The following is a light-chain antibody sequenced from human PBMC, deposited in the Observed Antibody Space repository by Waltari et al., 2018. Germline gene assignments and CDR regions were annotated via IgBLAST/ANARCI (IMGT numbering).Light chain of an antibody. Sequence: QSALPHPASVSGSPGQPITISCTGTSTALGGYTSVSSSPQHPGKAPKLIIYEVSNRPSGVSNRFSGSKSGNTASLTIAGLQAEDEADYYCTSYINSNTLDVVFGGGTKLTVL. CDR1: STALGGYTS. CDR3: TSYINSNTLDVV. V-gene: IGLV2-14*01. J-gene: IGLJ2*01. CDR2: EVS.